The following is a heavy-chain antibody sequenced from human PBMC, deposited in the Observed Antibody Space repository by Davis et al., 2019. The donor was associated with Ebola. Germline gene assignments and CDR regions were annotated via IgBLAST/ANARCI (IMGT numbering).Heavy chain of an antibody. CDR3: AKFSRAGESD. Sequence: PGGSLRLSCAASGFTFRNYWMSWVRQAPGKGLEWVANIRPDGREEQYVDSLKGRITISRDNAKNSLYLQVNSLRDEDTAVYYCAKFSRAGESDWGQGTLVTVSS. D-gene: IGHD6-13*01. CDR1: GFTFRNYW. V-gene: IGHV3-7*03. J-gene: IGHJ4*02. CDR2: IRPDGREE.